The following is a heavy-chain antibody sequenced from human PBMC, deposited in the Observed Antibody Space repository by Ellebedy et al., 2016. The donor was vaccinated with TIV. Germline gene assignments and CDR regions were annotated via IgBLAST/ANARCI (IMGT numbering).Heavy chain of an antibody. CDR3: AKDRGVGSYGVDAFDI. V-gene: IGHV3-9*01. Sequence: SLKISCAASGFTFDDYAMHWVRQAPGKGLEWVSGISWNSGSIGYADSVKGRFTISRDNAKNSLYLQMNSLRAEDTALYYCAKDRGVGSYGVDAFDIWGQGTMVTVSS. D-gene: IGHD1-26*01. CDR1: GFTFDDYA. J-gene: IGHJ3*02. CDR2: ISWNSGSI.